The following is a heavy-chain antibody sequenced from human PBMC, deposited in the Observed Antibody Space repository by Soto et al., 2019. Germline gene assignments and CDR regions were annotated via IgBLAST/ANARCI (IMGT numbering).Heavy chain of an antibody. CDR2: INHTGST. Sequence: PPETLSLTCAVYGGSFRGYSWTWIRQPPGKGLEWIGEINHTGSTNYNPSLKSRVTISVDTSKNQFSLKVNSVTAADTAVYYCARRRVMTLWFDPWGQGTLVTVSS. D-gene: IGHD2-21*02. CDR3: ARRRVMTLWFDP. V-gene: IGHV4-34*01. J-gene: IGHJ5*02. CDR1: GGSFRGYS.